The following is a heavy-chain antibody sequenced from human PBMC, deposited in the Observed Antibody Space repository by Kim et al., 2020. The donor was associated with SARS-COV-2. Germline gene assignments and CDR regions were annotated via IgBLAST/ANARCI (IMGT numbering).Heavy chain of an antibody. J-gene: IGHJ3*02. CDR2: YI. D-gene: IGHD3-3*01. V-gene: IGHV3-21*01. Sequence: YIYYADSVKGRFTISRDNAKNSLYLQMNSLRAEDTAVYYCARELVGAFDIWGQGTMVTVSS. CDR3: ARELVGAFDI.